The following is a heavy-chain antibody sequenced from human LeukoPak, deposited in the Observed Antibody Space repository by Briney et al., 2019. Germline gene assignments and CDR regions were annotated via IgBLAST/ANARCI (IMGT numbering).Heavy chain of an antibody. J-gene: IGHJ4*02. Sequence: ASVKVSCKAPGYTFTSYGISWVRHAPGQGLEWMGWISAYNGNTNYAQKLQGRVTMTTDTSTSTAYMELRSLRSDDTAVYYCARYTADIGSYLVLSPYWGQGTLVTVSS. CDR1: GYTFTSYG. CDR3: ARYTADIGSYLVLSPY. CDR2: ISAYNGNT. V-gene: IGHV1-18*01. D-gene: IGHD1-26*01.